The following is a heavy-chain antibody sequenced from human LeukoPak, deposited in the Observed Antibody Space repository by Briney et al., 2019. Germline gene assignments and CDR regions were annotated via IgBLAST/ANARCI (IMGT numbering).Heavy chain of an antibody. J-gene: IGHJ3*02. V-gene: IGHV3-23*01. CDR1: GXTFXSYA. CDR3: AKDRSHCSSTSCYTGFAFDI. D-gene: IGHD2-2*02. Sequence: LSXXAXGXTFXSYAXSWVGRAPGKGGEGVSAISGSGGSTYYAASGKGGLTISRKNSKNTRYRKRKGLSAEDTAVYYCAKDRSHCSSTSCYTGFAFDIWGQGTMVTVSS. CDR2: ISGSGGST.